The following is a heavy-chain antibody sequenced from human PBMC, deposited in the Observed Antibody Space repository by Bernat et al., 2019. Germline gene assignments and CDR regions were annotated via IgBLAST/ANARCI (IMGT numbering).Heavy chain of an antibody. V-gene: IGHV3-33*01. CDR2: IWYDGSNK. J-gene: IGHJ4*02. CDR1: GFTFSSYG. D-gene: IGHD3-16*02. Sequence: QVQLVESGGGVVQPGRSLRLSCAASGFTFSSYGMHWVRQAPGKGLEWVAVIWYDGSNKYYADSVKGRFTISRDNSKNTLYLQMNSLRAEDTAVYYCARDEVYDYIWESYRILDYWGQGTLVTVSS. CDR3: ARDEVYDYIWESYRILDY.